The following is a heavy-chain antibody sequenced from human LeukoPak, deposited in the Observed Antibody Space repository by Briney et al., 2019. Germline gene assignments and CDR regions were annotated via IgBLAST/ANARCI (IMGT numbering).Heavy chain of an antibody. CDR3: ARYSYGHTYFDY. Sequence: PSETVSLTCTVSGRPISSYHWMWIRQPPGKALVGIGYVYYSGSTNYNPSLKTRVTISVDTSKNQFSQKLNSVTAADTAVYYCARYSYGHTYFDYWGQGTLVTVSS. CDR2: VYYSGST. D-gene: IGHD3-10*01. CDR1: GRPISSYH. V-gene: IGHV4-59*08. J-gene: IGHJ4*02.